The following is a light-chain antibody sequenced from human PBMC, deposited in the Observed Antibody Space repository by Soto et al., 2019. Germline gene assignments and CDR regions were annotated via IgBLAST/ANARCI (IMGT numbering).Light chain of an antibody. CDR3: QQYYSTPMYT. V-gene: IGKV4-1*01. Sequence: DIVMTQSPDSLAVSLGERATINCKSSQSVLYSSNNKNYLAWYQQKPGQPPKLLIYWASTRESGVPDRFSGSGSGTDFTLTISSLQAEDVPVYYCQQYYSTPMYTFGHGTKLEIK. J-gene: IGKJ2*01. CDR1: QSVLYSSNNKNY. CDR2: WAS.